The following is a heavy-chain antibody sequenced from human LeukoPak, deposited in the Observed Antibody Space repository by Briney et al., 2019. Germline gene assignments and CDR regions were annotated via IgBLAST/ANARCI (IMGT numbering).Heavy chain of an antibody. Sequence: SETLSLTCTVSGGSISSYYWTWIRQPPGKGLEWIGYIYYSGSTNYNPSLKSRVTISVDTSKNQFSLKLSSVTAADTAVYYCARRSTPYYYDSSGPRRGYMDVWGKGTTVTISS. CDR1: GGSISSYY. CDR2: IYYSGST. J-gene: IGHJ6*03. CDR3: ARRSTPYYYDSSGPRRGYMDV. D-gene: IGHD3-22*01. V-gene: IGHV4-59*12.